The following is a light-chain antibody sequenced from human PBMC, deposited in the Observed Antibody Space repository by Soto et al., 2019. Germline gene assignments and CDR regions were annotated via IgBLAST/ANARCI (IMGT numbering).Light chain of an antibody. Sequence: EVVMTQSPATLSVSPGERVTLSSRASQSINAHLAWYQQKPGQAPRLLIHGASTRATGIPAMFSGSGFGTEFILTIRSLQSEDFAVYYYHEYTTWLWTFGQGTKVEIQ. CDR3: HEYTTWLWT. CDR2: GAS. V-gene: IGKV3-15*01. J-gene: IGKJ1*01. CDR1: QSINAH.